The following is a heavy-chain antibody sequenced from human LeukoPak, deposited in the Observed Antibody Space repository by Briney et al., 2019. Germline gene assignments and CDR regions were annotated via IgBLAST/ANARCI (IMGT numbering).Heavy chain of an antibody. CDR1: GFSFSNYA. J-gene: IGHJ4*02. D-gene: IGHD5-12*01. Sequence: GGSLRLSCAASGFSFSNYAMSWVRQAPGKGLEWVSAISGSSGSTYYADSVKGRLTISRDNSKNTLYLQMNSLRPEDTAVYYCAKDLGSGYDYFDYWGQGTLVTVSS. CDR2: ISGSSGST. V-gene: IGHV3-23*01. CDR3: AKDLGSGYDYFDY.